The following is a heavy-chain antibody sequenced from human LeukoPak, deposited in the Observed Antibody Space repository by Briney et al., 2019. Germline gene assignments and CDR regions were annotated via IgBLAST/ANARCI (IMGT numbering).Heavy chain of an antibody. V-gene: IGHV4-59*01. Sequence: SETLSLTCTDSGDSINSYYWSWIRQPPGKGLEWIGYIYYSGSTNYNPSLKSRVSISLDTSKNQFFLKLNSVTAADTAVYYCARWGSYSSSSTFGYWGQGTLVTVSS. D-gene: IGHD6-6*01. J-gene: IGHJ4*02. CDR3: ARWGSYSSSSTFGY. CDR1: GDSINSYY. CDR2: IYYSGST.